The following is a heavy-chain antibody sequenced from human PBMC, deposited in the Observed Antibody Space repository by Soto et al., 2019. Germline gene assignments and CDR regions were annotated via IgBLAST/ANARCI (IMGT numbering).Heavy chain of an antibody. J-gene: IGHJ4*02. Sequence: GASVKVSCKASGGTFSSYAIGWVRQAPGQGLEWMGGIIPIFGTANYAQKFQGRVTITADESTSTAYMELSSLRSEDTAVYYCASLAPYYYDSSGYYPGVYFDYWGQGTLVTVS. V-gene: IGHV1-69*13. CDR1: GGTFSSYA. CDR3: ASLAPYYYDSSGYYPGVYFDY. CDR2: IIPIFGTA. D-gene: IGHD3-22*01.